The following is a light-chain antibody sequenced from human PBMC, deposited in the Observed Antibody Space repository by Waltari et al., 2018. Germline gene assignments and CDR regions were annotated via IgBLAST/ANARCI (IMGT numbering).Light chain of an antibody. V-gene: IGKV3-11*01. CDR3: QQGSILPLT. CDR1: ESVSNY. Sequence: VLTQSPVTLSLAAGERATLSCRPRESVSNYLAWYQQKPGQSPRLLIYDTSKRATGIPARFSGSGYGTDFTLTINNLEAEDFALYYCQQGSILPLTFGGGTNVEIK. CDR2: DTS. J-gene: IGKJ4*01.